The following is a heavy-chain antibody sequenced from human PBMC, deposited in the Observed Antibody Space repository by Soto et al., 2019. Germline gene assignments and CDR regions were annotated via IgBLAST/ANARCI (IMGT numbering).Heavy chain of an antibody. Sequence: GGSLRLSCAASGFTFSSYAMHWVRQAPGKGLEWVAVISYDGSNKYYADSVKGRFTISRDNSKNTLYLQMNSLRAEDTAVYYCARAPGYSSSWYFPPYFDYWGQGTLVTVSS. CDR2: ISYDGSNK. V-gene: IGHV3-30-3*01. CDR1: GFTFSSYA. CDR3: ARAPGYSSSWYFPPYFDY. J-gene: IGHJ4*02. D-gene: IGHD6-13*01.